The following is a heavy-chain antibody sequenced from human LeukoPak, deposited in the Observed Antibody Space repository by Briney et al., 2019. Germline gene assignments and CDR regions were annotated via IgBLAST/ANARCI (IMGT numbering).Heavy chain of an antibody. CDR1: GFTFSSYS. CDR3: ARDYYDSSGYWHDAFDI. Sequence: GGSLRLSCAASGFTFSSYSMNWVRQAPGKGLELVSSISSSSSYIYYADSVKGRFTISRDNAKNSLYLQMNSLRAEDTAVYYCARDYYDSSGYWHDAFDIWGQGTMVTVSS. D-gene: IGHD3-22*01. CDR2: ISSSSSYI. J-gene: IGHJ3*02. V-gene: IGHV3-21*01.